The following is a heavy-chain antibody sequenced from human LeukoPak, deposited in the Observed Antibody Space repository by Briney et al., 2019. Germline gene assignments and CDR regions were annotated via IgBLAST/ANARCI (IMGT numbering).Heavy chain of an antibody. V-gene: IGHV1-18*01. CDR1: GYTFTSYG. D-gene: IGHD2-2*01. CDR2: ISAYNGNT. J-gene: IGHJ6*03. CDR3: ARVLGYCSSTSCRNYYYYYMDV. Sequence: ASVKVSCKASGYTFTSYGISWVRQAPGQGLEWMGWISAYNGNTNYAQKFQGRVTITADESTSTAYMELSSLRSEDTAVYYCARVLGYCSSTSCRNYYYYYMDVWGKGTTVTVSS.